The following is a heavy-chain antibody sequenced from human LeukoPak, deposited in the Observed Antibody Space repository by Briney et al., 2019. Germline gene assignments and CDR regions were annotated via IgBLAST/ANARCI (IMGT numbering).Heavy chain of an antibody. Sequence: GGSLRLSCAASGFTFSNYYMCWIRQAPGKGLEWVSYISGSGSTKYYADSVKGRFTISMDNAKNSLDLQMNSLRAEDTAVYYCAWGNRETDDAFDIWGQGTMVTVSS. CDR2: ISGSGSTK. CDR1: GFTFSNYY. D-gene: IGHD2/OR15-2a*01. V-gene: IGHV3-11*04. J-gene: IGHJ3*02. CDR3: AWGNRETDDAFDI.